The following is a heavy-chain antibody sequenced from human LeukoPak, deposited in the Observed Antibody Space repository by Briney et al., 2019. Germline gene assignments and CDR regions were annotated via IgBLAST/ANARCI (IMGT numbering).Heavy chain of an antibody. CDR2: ISGSGGST. CDR3: AKDQEVLLWFGEPNNWFDP. CDR1: GFTFSSYA. J-gene: IGHJ5*02. Sequence: GGSLRLSCAASGFTFSSYAMSWVRQAPGKGLEWVSAISGSGGSTYYADSVKGRFTISRDNSKNTLYLQMNSLRAEDTAVYYCAKDQEVLLWFGEPNNWFDPWGQGTLVTVPS. V-gene: IGHV3-23*01. D-gene: IGHD3-10*01.